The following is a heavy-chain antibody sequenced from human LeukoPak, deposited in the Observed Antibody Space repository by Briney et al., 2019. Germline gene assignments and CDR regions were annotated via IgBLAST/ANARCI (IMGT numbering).Heavy chain of an antibody. CDR2: IYYSGST. Sequence: SETLSLTCTVSGGSISSHYWSWIRQPPGKGLEWIGYIYYSGSTNYNPSLKSRVTISVDTSKNQFSLKLSSVTAADTAVYYCAREEAVAGTFDYWGQGTLVTVSS. D-gene: IGHD6-19*01. CDR1: GGSISSHY. J-gene: IGHJ4*02. CDR3: AREEAVAGTFDY. V-gene: IGHV4-59*11.